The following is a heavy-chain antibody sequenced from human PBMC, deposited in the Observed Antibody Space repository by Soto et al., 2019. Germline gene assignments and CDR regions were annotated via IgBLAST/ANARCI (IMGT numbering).Heavy chain of an antibody. CDR2: ISGSGGST. CDR1: GFTFSSYW. D-gene: IGHD3-3*01. Sequence: GGSLRLSCAASGFTFSSYWMHWVRQAPGKGLEWVSGISGSGGSTYYADSVKGRFTISRDNSKKTLYLQMNSLRAEDTAVYYCAKDFQPRITIFGVVTSGTDVWGQGTTVTVSS. V-gene: IGHV3-23*01. J-gene: IGHJ6*02. CDR3: AKDFQPRITIFGVVTSGTDV.